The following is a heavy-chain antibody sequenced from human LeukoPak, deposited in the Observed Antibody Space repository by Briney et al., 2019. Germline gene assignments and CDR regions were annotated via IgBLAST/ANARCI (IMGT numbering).Heavy chain of an antibody. CDR1: GGSISSDDYY. CDR3: ARGRRTLFYSSSWYGAFDI. Sequence: SETLSLTCTVSGGSISSDDYYWSCIRQPPGKGLECIGNIFYSGGTYYNPSLESRVTISVDTSKNQFSLKLSSVTAADTAVYYCARGRRTLFYSSSWYGAFDIWGQGTMVTVSS. J-gene: IGHJ3*02. V-gene: IGHV4-30-4*08. D-gene: IGHD6-13*01. CDR2: IFYSGGT.